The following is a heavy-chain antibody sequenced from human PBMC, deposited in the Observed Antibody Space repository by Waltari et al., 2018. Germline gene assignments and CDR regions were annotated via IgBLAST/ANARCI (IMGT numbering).Heavy chain of an antibody. CDR1: GYTFTGYY. CDR2: SNPNSGGT. V-gene: IGHV1-2*06. CDR3: ARDYCSSISCVFDY. D-gene: IGHD2-2*01. J-gene: IGHJ4*02. Sequence: QVQLVQSGAEVKKPGASVKVSCKASGYTFTGYYMHWVRQAPGQGLEWMGRSNPNSGGTNYAQKFQGRVTMTRDTSISTVYMELSRLTSGDSAMYYCARDYCSSISCVFDYWGQGTLVTVSS.